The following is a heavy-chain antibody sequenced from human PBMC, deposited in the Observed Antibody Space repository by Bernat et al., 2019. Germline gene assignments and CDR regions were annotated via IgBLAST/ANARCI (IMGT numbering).Heavy chain of an antibody. CDR2: ISSSSTI. V-gene: IGHV3-48*03. CDR1: GFTFTSYE. J-gene: IGHJ4*02. D-gene: IGHD4-17*01. CDR3: ARGNYGDYARFDY. Sequence: EVQLVESGGGLVQPGGSLRLSCAASGFTFTSYEMNWVRQAPGKGLEWVSYISSSSTIYYADSVKGRFTISRDNAKNSLYLQMNSLRAEDAAVYYCARGNYGDYARFDYWGQGTLVTVSS.